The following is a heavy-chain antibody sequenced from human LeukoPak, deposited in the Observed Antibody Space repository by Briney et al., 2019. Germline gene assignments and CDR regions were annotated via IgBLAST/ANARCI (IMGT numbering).Heavy chain of an antibody. D-gene: IGHD1-1*01. Sequence: PVRSLRLSCAASGFTFSSYGVHWVRQAPGKGLEWVAVISYDGSNKYYADSVKGRFTISRDNSKNTLYLQMNSLRAEDTAVYYCARPTARFGTYYYGMDVWGQGTTVTVSS. J-gene: IGHJ6*02. CDR2: ISYDGSNK. V-gene: IGHV3-30*03. CDR1: GFTFSSYG. CDR3: ARPTARFGTYYYGMDV.